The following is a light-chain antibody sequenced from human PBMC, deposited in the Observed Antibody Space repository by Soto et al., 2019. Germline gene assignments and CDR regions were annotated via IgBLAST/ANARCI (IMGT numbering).Light chain of an antibody. J-gene: IGKJ4*01. CDR1: QSVSSY. CDR2: DAS. CDR3: QQRSIWPHT. Sequence: IVFTQSPATLSLSPGERATLSCRASQSVSSYLAWYQQKSGQAPRLLIYDASNRATGIPARFSGSGSGTDFTLTISSLEPEDFAVYYCQQRSIWPHTFGGGTKVDIK. V-gene: IGKV3-11*01.